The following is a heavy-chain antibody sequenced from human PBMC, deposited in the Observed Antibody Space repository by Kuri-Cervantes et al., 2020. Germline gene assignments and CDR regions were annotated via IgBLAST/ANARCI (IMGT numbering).Heavy chain of an antibody. J-gene: IGHJ4*02. CDR2: IYYSGST. CDR1: GGSISSSSYY. V-gene: IGHV4-39*07. CDR3: AREPNWGSGY. Sequence: GSLRLSCTVSGGSISSSSYYWGWIRQPPGKGLEWIGNIYYSGSTYYNPSLKSRVTISVDTSKNQFSLKLSSVTAADTAVYYCAREPNWGSGYWGQGTLVTVSS. D-gene: IGHD7-27*01.